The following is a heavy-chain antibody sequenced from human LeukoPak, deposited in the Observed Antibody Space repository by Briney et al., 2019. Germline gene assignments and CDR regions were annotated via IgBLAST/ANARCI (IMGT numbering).Heavy chain of an antibody. CDR3: TTDEATVTTGGYYYYMDV. J-gene: IGHJ6*03. V-gene: IGHV3-30*02. CDR2: IRYDGSNK. D-gene: IGHD4-17*01. Sequence: GGSLRLSCAASGFTFSSYGMHWVRQAPGKGLEWVAFIRYDGSNKYYADSVKGRFTISRDNSKNTLYLQMNSLRAEDTAVYYCTTDEATVTTGGYYYYMDVWGKGTTVTVSS. CDR1: GFTFSSYG.